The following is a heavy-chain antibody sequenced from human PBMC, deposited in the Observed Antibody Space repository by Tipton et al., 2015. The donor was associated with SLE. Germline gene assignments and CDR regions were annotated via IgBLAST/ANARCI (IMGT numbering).Heavy chain of an antibody. Sequence: GSLRLSCAASGFTFSNYGMNWVRQAPGKGLEWVSYISDSGTFTTYADSVKGRFTISRDNSKNTLYLQMNSLRAEDTAVYYCARDRTNVHSYGSGSYAYWGQGTLVTVSS. J-gene: IGHJ4*02. CDR3: ARDRTNVHSYGSGSYAY. CDR1: GFTFSNYG. V-gene: IGHV3-48*01. D-gene: IGHD3-10*01. CDR2: ISDSGTFT.